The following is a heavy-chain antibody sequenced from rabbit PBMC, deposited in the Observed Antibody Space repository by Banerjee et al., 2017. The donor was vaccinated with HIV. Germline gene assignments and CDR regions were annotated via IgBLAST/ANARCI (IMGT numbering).Heavy chain of an antibody. V-gene: IGHV1S45*01. D-gene: IGHD4-2*01. J-gene: IGHJ4*01. CDR1: GFTISSSYY. Sequence: QEQLEESGGDLVKPEGSLTLTCTASGFTISSSYYMCWVRQAPGKGLEWSACIYTGFSGSTYYTNWAKGRFTISKTSSTTVTLQMTSLTAADTATYFCARFDVGSDSCSLWGPGTLVTVS. CDR2: IYTGFSGST. CDR3: ARFDVGSDSCSL.